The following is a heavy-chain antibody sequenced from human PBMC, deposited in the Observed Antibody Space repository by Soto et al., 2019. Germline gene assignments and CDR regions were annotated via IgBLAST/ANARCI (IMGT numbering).Heavy chain of an antibody. J-gene: IGHJ6*04. CDR2: IYPGDSDT. Sequence: GESLKISCIGSGYSFTSYWIGWVRQMPGKGLEWMGIIYPGDSDTRYSPSFQGQVTISADKSISTAYLQWSSLKASDTAMYYCARLSIGSNSLYYHYYYGTDVWGKGPTVTVSS. CDR1: GYSFTSYW. V-gene: IGHV5-51*01. CDR3: ARLSIGSNSLYYHYYYGTDV. D-gene: IGHD4-4*01.